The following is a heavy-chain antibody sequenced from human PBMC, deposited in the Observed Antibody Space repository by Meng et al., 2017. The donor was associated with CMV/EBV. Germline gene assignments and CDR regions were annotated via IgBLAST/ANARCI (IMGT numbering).Heavy chain of an antibody. CDR1: GGSISSSSYY. V-gene: IGHV4-39*07. CDR2: IYYSGST. Sequence: QHHLEGAGPVLVKASETLSLTCAVCGGSISSSSYYWGWIRQPPGKGLEWIGSIYYSGSTYYNPSLKSRVTISVDTSKNQFSLKLSSVTAADTAVYYCARDSAVAGVVDYWGQGTLVTVSS. D-gene: IGHD6-19*01. CDR3: ARDSAVAGVVDY. J-gene: IGHJ4*02.